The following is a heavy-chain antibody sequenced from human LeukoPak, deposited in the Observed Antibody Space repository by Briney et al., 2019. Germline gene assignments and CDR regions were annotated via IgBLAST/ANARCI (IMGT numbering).Heavy chain of an antibody. Sequence: SETLSLTCTVSGGSISSSTFYWGWIRQPPGKGLEWIGSIFSGGSTYYNPSLKSRVTMSVDTSKNQFSLKLSSVTAADTAVYYCARDRYYYASSGYSQLFDYWGQGTLVTVSS. J-gene: IGHJ4*02. V-gene: IGHV4-39*07. D-gene: IGHD3-22*01. CDR2: IFSGGST. CDR1: GGSISSSTFY. CDR3: ARDRYYYASSGYSQLFDY.